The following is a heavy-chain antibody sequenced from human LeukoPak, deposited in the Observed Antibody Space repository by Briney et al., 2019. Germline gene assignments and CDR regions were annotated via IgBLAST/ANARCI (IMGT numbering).Heavy chain of an antibody. CDR3: ARDSDDSSGYNWFDP. J-gene: IGHJ5*02. D-gene: IGHD3-22*01. CDR1: GGSISSYY. V-gene: IGHV4-59*01. CDR2: IYYSGST. Sequence: PSETLSLTCTVSGGSISSYYWSWLRQPPGKGLEWIGYIYYSGSTNYNPSLKSRVTISVDTSKNQFSLKLSSVTAADTAVYYCARDSDDSSGYNWFDPWGQGTLVTVSS.